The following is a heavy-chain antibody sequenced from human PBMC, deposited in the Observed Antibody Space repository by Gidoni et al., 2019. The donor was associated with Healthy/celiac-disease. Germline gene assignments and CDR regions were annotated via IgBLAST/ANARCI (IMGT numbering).Heavy chain of an antibody. CDR1: GGSISSSNYY. Sequence: QLQLQASGPGLVKPSETLSLICTVSGGSISSSNYYWGWIRQPPGKGLEWIASIYYSGSTYYNPSLKSRVTISVDTSKNQFSLKLSSVTAADTAVYYCASITAFGVVIAPTYWGQGTLVTVSS. J-gene: IGHJ4*02. D-gene: IGHD3-3*01. CDR3: ASITAFGVVIAPTY. V-gene: IGHV4-39*01. CDR2: IYYSGST.